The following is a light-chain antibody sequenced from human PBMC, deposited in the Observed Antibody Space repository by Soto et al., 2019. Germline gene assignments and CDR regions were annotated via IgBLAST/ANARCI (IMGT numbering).Light chain of an antibody. CDR3: AAWDDSLNGVV. CDR2: SND. CDR1: SPNIGTNA. J-gene: IGLJ2*01. Sequence: QSVVTQTPSASGTPGQRVTISCSGSSPNIGTNAVNWCQQLPGTAPRLLIYSNDQRPPGVPDRFSGSKSGTSASLAISGLQSEDEADYYCAAWDDSLNGVVFGGGTKVTVL. V-gene: IGLV1-44*01.